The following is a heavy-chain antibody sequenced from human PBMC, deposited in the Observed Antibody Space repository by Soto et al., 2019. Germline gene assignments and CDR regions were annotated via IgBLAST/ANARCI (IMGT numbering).Heavy chain of an antibody. Sequence: QVQLVESGGGVVQPGRSLRLSCAASGFTFSNHGMHWVRQAPGKGLEWVAVIWYDGSYKYYADSVKGRFTISRDNSKNPMYLQMNSLRAEDTALYYCARQDRVSYYFDSWGQGTLVTVSS. D-gene: IGHD3-22*01. CDR2: IWYDGSYK. J-gene: IGHJ4*02. V-gene: IGHV3-33*01. CDR1: GFTFSNHG. CDR3: ARQDRVSYYFDS.